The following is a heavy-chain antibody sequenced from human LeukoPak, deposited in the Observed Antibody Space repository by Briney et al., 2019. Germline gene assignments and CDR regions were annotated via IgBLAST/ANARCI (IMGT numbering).Heavy chain of an antibody. Sequence: SETLSLTCTVSGGSISSYYWSWIRQPPGKGLEWIGYIYYSGSTNYNPSLKSRVTISVDTSKNQFSLKLSSVTAADTAVYYCARHSAHYYYYYGMDVWGQGTTVTVSS. J-gene: IGHJ6*02. CDR2: IYYSGST. CDR3: ARHSAHYYYYYGMDV. CDR1: GGSISSYY. V-gene: IGHV4-59*08.